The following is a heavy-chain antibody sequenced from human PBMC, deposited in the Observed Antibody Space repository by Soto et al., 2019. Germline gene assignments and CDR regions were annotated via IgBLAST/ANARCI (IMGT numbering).Heavy chain of an antibody. CDR1: GYTFTSYA. J-gene: IGHJ4*02. CDR2: INAGNGNT. CDR3: ARDYYYDSSGHFDY. Sequence: QVQLVQSGAEVKKPGASVKVSCKASGYTFTSYAIHWVRQAPGQRLEWMGWINAGNGNTKYSQKFQGRVTITRDTSASTAYMELRSLRSEDTAVYYCARDYYYDSSGHFDYWGQGTLVTVSS. V-gene: IGHV1-3*01. D-gene: IGHD3-22*01.